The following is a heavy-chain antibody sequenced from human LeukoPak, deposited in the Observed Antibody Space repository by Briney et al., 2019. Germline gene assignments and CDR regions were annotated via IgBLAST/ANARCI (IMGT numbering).Heavy chain of an antibody. V-gene: IGHV4-30-4*01. CDR3: ARGEAFDV. CDR1: GGFLSSGDYY. Sequence: SETLSLTCTVSGGFLSSGDYYWNWIRQPPGKGLEWIGYVYYTGNTFYSPSLKSRVTISVDTSKNQFSLKLTSVTAADTAVYYCARGEAFDVWGQGTMFVVSS. CDR2: VYYTGNT. J-gene: IGHJ3*01.